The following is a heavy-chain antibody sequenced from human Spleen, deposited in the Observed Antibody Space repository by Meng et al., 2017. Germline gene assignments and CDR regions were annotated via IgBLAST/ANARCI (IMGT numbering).Heavy chain of an antibody. CDR1: GGSFSGYY. D-gene: IGHD6-13*01. V-gene: IGHV4-34*01. CDR2: INHSGST. CDR3: ARVEGTIAAAGGSWFDP. Sequence: QGPLEAWVAGLSEPSEPPSLPCAFYGGSFSGYYWIWIRQPPGKGLEWIGEINHSGSTNYNPSLKSRVTISVDTSKNQFSLKLSSVTAADTAVYYCARVEGTIAAAGGSWFDPWGQGTLVTVSS. J-gene: IGHJ5*02.